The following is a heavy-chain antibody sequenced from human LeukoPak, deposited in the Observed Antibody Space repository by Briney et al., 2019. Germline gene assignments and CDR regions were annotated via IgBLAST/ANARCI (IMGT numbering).Heavy chain of an antibody. CDR2: INRDGSTT. V-gene: IGHV3-74*01. CDR3: ARDKKSGESSEIDY. CDR1: GFTFSNYW. J-gene: IGHJ4*02. Sequence: GGSLRLSCAASGFTFSNYWVHWVRQAPGKGPVWVSRINRDGSTTNYADSVKGRFTVSRDNAKNTLNLQMNSLGAEDTAVYYCARDKKSGESSEIDYWGQGTLVTVSS. D-gene: IGHD3-10*01.